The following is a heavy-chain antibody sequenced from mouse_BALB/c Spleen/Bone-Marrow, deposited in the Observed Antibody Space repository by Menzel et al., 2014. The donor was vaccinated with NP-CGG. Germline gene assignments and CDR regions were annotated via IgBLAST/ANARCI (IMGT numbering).Heavy chain of an antibody. Sequence: VQLQQSGAELRPGSSVKISCRASGYAFSSYWMNWVKQKPGQGLEWIGQIYPGDGDTNYNGKFKGKATLTADKSSSTAYMQLSSLTSEDSAVYFCAGQYGNYFDYWGQGTTLTVPS. CDR2: IYPGDGDT. CDR3: AGQYGNYFDY. V-gene: IGHV1-80*01. J-gene: IGHJ2*01. CDR1: GYAFSSYW. D-gene: IGHD2-10*02.